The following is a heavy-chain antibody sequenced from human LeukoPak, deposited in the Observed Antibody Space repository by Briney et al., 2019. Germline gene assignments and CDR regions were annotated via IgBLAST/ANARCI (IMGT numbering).Heavy chain of an antibody. D-gene: IGHD3-16*02. CDR2: INPISGAT. V-gene: IGHV1-46*04. Sequence: AASVTVSFTTSGYTFTIYYMQWVRQPPGHGLERIGLINPISGATDYTQKLQGRVTITRDTSTSTVYMQLRSLRSENTAMYYCARLAYRDGVAQDYWGQGTLVTVST. CDR3: ARLAYRDGVAQDY. CDR1: GYTFTIYY. J-gene: IGHJ4*02.